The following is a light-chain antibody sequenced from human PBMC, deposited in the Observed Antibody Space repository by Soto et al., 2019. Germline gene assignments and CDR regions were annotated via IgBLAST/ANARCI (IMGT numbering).Light chain of an antibody. J-gene: IGLJ1*01. CDR1: SSDVGGYNY. Sequence: QSALTQPRSVSGSPGQSVTISCTGTSSDVGGYNYVSWYQQHPGKAPKLMIYDVSKRPSGVPDRFSGSKSGSTASLTISGLQAEDEADYYCCSYAGSYTRYVFGTGTKLTVL. CDR3: CSYAGSYTRYV. CDR2: DVS. V-gene: IGLV2-11*01.